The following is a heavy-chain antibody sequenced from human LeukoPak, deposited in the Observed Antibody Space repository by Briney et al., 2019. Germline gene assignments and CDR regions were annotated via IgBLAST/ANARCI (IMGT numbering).Heavy chain of an antibody. CDR2: IIPIFGTA. CDR3: ARANCGGDCYNFDY. CDR1: GGTFSSYA. Sequence: ASVTVSCKASGGTFSSYAIGWVRQAPGQGLEWMGGIIPIFGTANYAQKFQGRVTITADESTSTAHMELSSLRSEDTAVYYCARANCGGDCYNFDYWGQGTLVTVSS. J-gene: IGHJ4*02. V-gene: IGHV1-69*01. D-gene: IGHD2-21*02.